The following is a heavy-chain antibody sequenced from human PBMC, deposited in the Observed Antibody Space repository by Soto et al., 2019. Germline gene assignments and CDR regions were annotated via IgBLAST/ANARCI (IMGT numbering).Heavy chain of an antibody. CDR3: AKAMVWGVTAFDY. V-gene: IGHV3-23*01. CDR2: ISGSGDAT. D-gene: IGHD3-10*01. J-gene: IGHJ4*02. Sequence: WVRQAPGKGLDYVSSISGSGDATAYADSVKGRFTVSRDNSKNTLYLQMNSLRAEDTAVYYCAKAMVWGVTAFDYWGQGTLVTVSS.